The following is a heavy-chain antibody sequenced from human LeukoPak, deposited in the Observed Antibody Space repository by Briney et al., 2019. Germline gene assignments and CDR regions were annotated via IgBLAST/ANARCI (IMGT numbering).Heavy chain of an antibody. Sequence: GGSLRLSCAASGFTFSSYAMHWVRQAPGKGLEWVAVISYDGSNKYYADSVKGRFTISRDNSKNTLYLQMNSLRAEDTAVYYCARDHYSSGWTPYDAFDIWGQGTMVTVSS. CDR2: ISYDGSNK. J-gene: IGHJ3*02. CDR3: ARDHYSSGWTPYDAFDI. D-gene: IGHD6-19*01. CDR1: GFTFSSYA. V-gene: IGHV3-30-3*01.